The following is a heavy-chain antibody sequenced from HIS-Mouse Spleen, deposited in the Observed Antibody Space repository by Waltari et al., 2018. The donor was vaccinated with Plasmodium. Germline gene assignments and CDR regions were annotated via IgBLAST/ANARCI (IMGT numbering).Heavy chain of an antibody. D-gene: IGHD7-27*01. CDR1: GFTVSSNY. V-gene: IGHV3-53*02. CDR3: ARAAIAWGSPYYFDY. CDR2: IYSGGST. Sequence: EVQLVATGGGLIQPGGSLRLSCAASGFTVSSNYMSWVRQAPGKGLKWVSVIYSGGSTYYADSVKGRFTISRDNSKNTLYLQMNSLRAEDTAVYYCARAAIAWGSPYYFDYWARERWSPSPQ. J-gene: IGHJ4*02.